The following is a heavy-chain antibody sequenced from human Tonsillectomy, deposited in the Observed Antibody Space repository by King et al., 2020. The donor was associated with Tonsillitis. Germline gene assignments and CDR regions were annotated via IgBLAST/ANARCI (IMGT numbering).Heavy chain of an antibody. D-gene: IGHD5/OR15-5a*01. CDR1: GGSIGSSY. V-gene: IGHV4-59*01. CDR2: LPRGSGSP. Sequence: QVQLQESGPGLVQPSETLSLTCTVSGGSIGSSYWSWIRQPPGKGLEWIGYLPRGSGSPTYNPSLRSRLTISVDTAKNQCSLMVRSVTTADTAVYYCARAVSGPGFDYWGQGTLVTVSS. J-gene: IGHJ4*02. CDR3: ARAVSGPGFDY.